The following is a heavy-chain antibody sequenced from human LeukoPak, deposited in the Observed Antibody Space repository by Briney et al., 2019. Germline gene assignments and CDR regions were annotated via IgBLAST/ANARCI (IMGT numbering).Heavy chain of an antibody. Sequence: GGSLRLSCAASGFTFSNYAMTWVRQAPGKGLAWVSTITGSGAVTYYADSVEGRFTISRDNSMKTLYLHMSSLRAEDTAVSYSSKDCPIIGEVIRWGRNVFDVWGQGTMVAVSS. D-gene: IGHD3-3*01. V-gene: IGHV3-23*01. CDR2: ITGSGAVT. CDR1: GFTFSNYA. CDR3: SKDCPIIGEVIRWGRNVFDV. J-gene: IGHJ3*01.